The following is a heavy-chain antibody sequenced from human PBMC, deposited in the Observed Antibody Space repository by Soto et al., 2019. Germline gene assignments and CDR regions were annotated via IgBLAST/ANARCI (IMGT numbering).Heavy chain of an antibody. J-gene: IGHJ4*02. CDR2: INPNSGGT. CDR3: ARDSLVHLDY. Sequence: VASVKVSCKASGYTFTGYYMHWVRQAPGQGLEWMGWINPNSGGTNYAQKFQGWVTMTTDTSTSTAYMELRSLRSDDTAVYYCARDSLVHLDYWGQGTLVTVSS. CDR1: GYTFTGYY. D-gene: IGHD2-8*02. V-gene: IGHV1-2*04.